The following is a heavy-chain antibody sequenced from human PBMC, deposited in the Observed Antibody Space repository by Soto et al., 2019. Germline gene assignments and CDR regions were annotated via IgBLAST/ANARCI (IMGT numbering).Heavy chain of an antibody. V-gene: IGHV4-30-4*01. CDR1: VGSISSVHYY. CDR2: IYHSGST. D-gene: IGHD6-6*01. J-gene: IGHJ5*02. Sequence: LSLTCALPVGSISSVHYYWSWILQPPGKGLEGIGYIYHSGSTYYNPSLKSRVTISVDTSKNQFSLKLSSVTAADTAVYYCARERPDGARLDPWGQGTLVTVSS. CDR3: ARERPDGARLDP.